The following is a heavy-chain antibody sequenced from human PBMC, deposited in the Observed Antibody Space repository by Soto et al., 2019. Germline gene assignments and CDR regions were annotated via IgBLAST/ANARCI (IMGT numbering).Heavy chain of an antibody. CDR1: GFTFINYA. V-gene: IGHV3-23*01. CDR3: CRKVVGFTSRPDYWYFDL. J-gene: IGHJ2*01. D-gene: IGHD2-21*01. Sequence: EVQLLESGGDSVQPGGSVRLSCAGSGFTFINYAMNWVRQAPGKGLEWVSTISGGGDATVFADSVRGRFTFSRDNFKNTGTLQRNNLGGDDTAGYYLCRKVVGFTSRPDYWYFDLWGRGTLVTVSS. CDR2: ISGGGDAT.